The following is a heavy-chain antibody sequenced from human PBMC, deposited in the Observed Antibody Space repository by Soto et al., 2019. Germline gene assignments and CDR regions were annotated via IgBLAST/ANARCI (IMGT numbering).Heavy chain of an antibody. CDR2: IYSSGNT. J-gene: IGHJ5*02. D-gene: IGHD3-3*01. Sequence: PSETLSLTCSVSVGTISGYYWTWIRQPAGKGLEWIGRIYSSGNTKYNPSLQSRVTMSLDTSNNQFSLRLTSVTAADTAVYYCARGQRFSDWFDPWGQGTLVTVSS. CDR1: VGTISGYY. V-gene: IGHV4-4*07. CDR3: ARGQRFSDWFDP.